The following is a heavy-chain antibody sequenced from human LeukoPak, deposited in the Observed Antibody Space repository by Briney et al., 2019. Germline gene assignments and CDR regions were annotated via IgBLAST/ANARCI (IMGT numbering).Heavy chain of an antibody. V-gene: IGHV1-2*04. CDR2: INPNSGGT. D-gene: IGHD2-15*01. CDR1: GYTFTGYY. CDR3: ARGPACSGGSCHSVETLVDY. J-gene: IGHJ4*02. Sequence: ASVKVSCKASGYTFTGYYVHWVRQAPGQGLEWMGWINPNSGGTNYAQKFQGWVTMTRDTSISTAYMELSRLRSDDTAVYYCARGPACSGGSCHSVETLVDYWGQGTLVTVSS.